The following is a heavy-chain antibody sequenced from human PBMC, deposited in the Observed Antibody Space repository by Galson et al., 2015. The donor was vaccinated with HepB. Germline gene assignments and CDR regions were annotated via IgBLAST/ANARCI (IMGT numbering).Heavy chain of an antibody. V-gene: IGHV1-46*01. Sequence: SVKVSCKASPYSVTNHWVHWVRQAPGQGLEWMGVINPSGGFTPTAQKFQGRFTMTRDTSTSTVYMELTSLRSEDTAVYYCARDNSYSSTGGDCCSYWNFDLWSRGTLVTVTS. D-gene: IGHD2-21*02. CDR3: ARDNSYSSTGGDCCSYWNFDL. CDR1: PYSVTNHW. J-gene: IGHJ2*01. CDR2: INPSGGFT.